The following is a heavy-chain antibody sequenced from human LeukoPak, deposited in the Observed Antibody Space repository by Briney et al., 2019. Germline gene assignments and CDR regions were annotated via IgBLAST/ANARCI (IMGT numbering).Heavy chain of an antibody. V-gene: IGHV3-73*01. CDR2: IRSKANSYAT. D-gene: IGHD3-22*01. Sequence: PGGSLKLSCAASGFTFSASAMHWVRQASGKGLEWVGRIRSKANSYATAYAASVKGRFTISRDDSKNTAYLQMNSLKTEDTAVYYCTRLYYYDGGDYYYGMDVWGQGTTVTVSS. CDR3: TRLYYYDGGDYYYGMDV. J-gene: IGHJ6*02. CDR1: GFTFSASA.